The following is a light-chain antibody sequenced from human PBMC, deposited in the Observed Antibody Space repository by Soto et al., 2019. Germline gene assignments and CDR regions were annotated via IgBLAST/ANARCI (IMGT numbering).Light chain of an antibody. V-gene: IGKV1-27*01. CDR2: AAY. CDR3: QKYDNAPLT. CDR1: QDISTY. J-gene: IGKJ4*01. Sequence: DIQMTQSPSSLSASVGDRVTITCRARQDISTYLAWYQQKPGKVPKLLISAAYTLQSGVPPRFSGSGSGTDFTRTISSLQPEDVATYYCQKYDNAPLTFGGGTKVEIK.